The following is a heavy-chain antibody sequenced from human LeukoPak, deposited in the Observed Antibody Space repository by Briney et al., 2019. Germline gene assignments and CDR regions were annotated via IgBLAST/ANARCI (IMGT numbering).Heavy chain of an antibody. D-gene: IGHD3-22*01. CDR2: IYHSGST. CDR1: GGSISSSNW. V-gene: IGHV4-4*02. CDR3: ARSTYYYDSSGYPGDY. J-gene: IGHJ4*02. Sequence: SETLSLTCAVSGGSISSSNWWSWVRQPPGKGLEWIGEIYHSGSTNYNPSLKSRVTISVDKSKNQFSLKLSSVTAADTAVYYCARSTYYYDSSGYPGDYWDQGTLVTVSS.